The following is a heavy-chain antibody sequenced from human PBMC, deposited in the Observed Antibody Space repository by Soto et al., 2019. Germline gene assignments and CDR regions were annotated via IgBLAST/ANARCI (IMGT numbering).Heavy chain of an antibody. CDR3: ARGHYDFWSGYFATIDY. V-gene: IGHV4-61*05. J-gene: IGHJ4*02. CDR2: IHYSGNT. D-gene: IGHD3-3*01. CDR1: GGSISSSSYY. Sequence: SETLSLTCTVSGGSISSSSYYWGWIRQPPGKGLEWIGYIHYSGNTNYNPSLKSRVTISADTSKNQFSLKLSSVTAADTAVYYCARGHYDFWSGYFATIDYWGQGTLVTVSS.